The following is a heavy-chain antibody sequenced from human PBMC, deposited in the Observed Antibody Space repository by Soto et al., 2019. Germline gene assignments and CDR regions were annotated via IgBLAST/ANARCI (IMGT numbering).Heavy chain of an antibody. CDR3: AKVMNCGGDCYPGSFDY. D-gene: IGHD2-21*02. V-gene: IGHV3-23*01. Sequence: PGGSLRLSCAASGFTFSSYAMSWVRQAPGKGLEWVSAISGSGGSTYYADSVKGRFTISRDNSKNTLYLQMNSLRAEDTAVYYCAKVMNCGGDCYPGSFDYWGQGTLVTVSS. CDR1: GFTFSSYA. J-gene: IGHJ4*02. CDR2: ISGSGGST.